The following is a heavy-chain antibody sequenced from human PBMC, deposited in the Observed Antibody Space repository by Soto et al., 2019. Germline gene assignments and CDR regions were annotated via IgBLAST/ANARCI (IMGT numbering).Heavy chain of an antibody. D-gene: IGHD1-26*01. CDR2: ISGSGTST. Sequence: EVELLESGGGLVQPGGSLRLYCAASGFTFNNYAMHWLRQTPGKGLEWVSGISGSGTSTYYADSVKGRFTISRDISNNTLYLQMNSLRDEDTAIYYCARDRILGATGNWFDPWGQGTLVTVSS. V-gene: IGHV3-23*01. J-gene: IGHJ5*02. CDR3: ARDRILGATGNWFDP. CDR1: GFTFNNYA.